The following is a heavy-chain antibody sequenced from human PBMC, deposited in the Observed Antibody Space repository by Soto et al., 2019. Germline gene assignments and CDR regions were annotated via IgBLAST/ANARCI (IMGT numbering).Heavy chain of an antibody. D-gene: IGHD2-15*01. CDR2: IYYSGST. V-gene: IGHV4-39*01. Sequence: SETLSLTCSVSGGSISRSSYFWGWIRQPPGKGLEWIGSIYYSGSTYYNPSLKSRVTVSVDTTKNQFSLKLTSVTAADTAVYFCARVGGYCSGGSCYMNWSVFDIWGQGTMVT. CDR1: GGSISRSSYF. J-gene: IGHJ3*02. CDR3: ARVGGYCSGGSCYMNWSVFDI.